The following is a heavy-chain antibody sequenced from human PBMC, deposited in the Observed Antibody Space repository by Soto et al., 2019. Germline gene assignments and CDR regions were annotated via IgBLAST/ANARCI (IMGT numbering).Heavy chain of an antibody. CDR3: ARGQWLDNY. CDR1: GGSFSDYH. CDR2: LNHSGST. V-gene: IGHV4-34*01. Sequence: PSDTMSLTSAVYGGSFSDYHWSWIRQPPGKGLEWIGELNHSGSTNYNPSLKSRVTMSVDTFKNQFSLQLSSVTAADTAVYYCARGQWLDNYWGQGTMVTVSS. D-gene: IGHD6-19*01. J-gene: IGHJ4*02.